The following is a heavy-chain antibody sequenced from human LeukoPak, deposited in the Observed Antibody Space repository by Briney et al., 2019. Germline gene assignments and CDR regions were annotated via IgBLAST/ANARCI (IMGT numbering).Heavy chain of an antibody. V-gene: IGHV4-59*12. D-gene: IGHD2-15*01. Sequence: PSETLSLTCTVSGGSISSYYWSWIRQPPGKGLEWIGYIYYSGSTNYNPSLKSRVTISVDTSKNQFSLQLNSVTPEDTAVYYCARELRSTLLYYYYMDVWGKGTTVTVSS. CDR1: GGSISSYY. J-gene: IGHJ6*03. CDR3: ARELRSTLLYYYYMDV. CDR2: IYYSGST.